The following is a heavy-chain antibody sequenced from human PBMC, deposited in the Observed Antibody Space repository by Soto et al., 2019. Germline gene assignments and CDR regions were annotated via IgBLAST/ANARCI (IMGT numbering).Heavy chain of an antibody. V-gene: IGHV1-2*02. CDR1: GYTFTGYY. J-gene: IGHJ4*02. D-gene: IGHD6-13*01. Sequence: GASVKVSCKASGYTFTGYYMHWVRQAPGQGLEWMGWINPNSGGTNYAQKFQGRVTMTRDTSISTAYMELSRLRSDDTAVYYCARDDLWQQLVSSYLNYWGQGTLVTVSS. CDR3: ARDDLWQQLVSSYLNY. CDR2: INPNSGGT.